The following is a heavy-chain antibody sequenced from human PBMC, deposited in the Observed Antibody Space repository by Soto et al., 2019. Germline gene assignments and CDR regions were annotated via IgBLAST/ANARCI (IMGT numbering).Heavy chain of an antibody. J-gene: IGHJ5*02. D-gene: IGHD3-22*01. CDR1: GFTFSSYA. V-gene: IGHV3-23*01. CDR3: AKDHDSSGYRNWFDP. CDR2: ISGSGGST. Sequence: EVQLLESGGGLVQPGGSLRFSCAASGFTFSSYAMSWVRQAPGKGLEWVSAISGSGGSTYYADSVKGRFTISRDNSKNTLYLQMNSLRAEDTAVYYCAKDHDSSGYRNWFDPWGQGTLVTVSS.